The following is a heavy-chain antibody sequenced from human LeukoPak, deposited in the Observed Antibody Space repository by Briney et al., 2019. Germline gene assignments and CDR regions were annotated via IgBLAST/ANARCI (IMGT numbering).Heavy chain of an antibody. D-gene: IGHD3-3*01. CDR3: AKESSGYSTDHFDP. CDR1: GFPFSSYA. CDR2: ISGSGGST. J-gene: IGHJ5*02. Sequence: GGSLRLSCAASGFPFSSYAMSWVRQAPGKGLEWVSAISGSGGSTYYADSVKGRFTISRDHSKTTLYLQMNSLRAEDTAVYYCAKESSGYSTDHFDPWGQGTLVTVSS. V-gene: IGHV3-23*01.